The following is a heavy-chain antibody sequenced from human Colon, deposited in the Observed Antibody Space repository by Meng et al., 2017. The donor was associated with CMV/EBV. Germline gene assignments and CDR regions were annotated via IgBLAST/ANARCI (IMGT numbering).Heavy chain of an antibody. CDR3: ARDGDYGDYILDY. Sequence: CKASGYTFSTYGISWVRQVPGHGFEWMGWLSGYSGNKSYARKFQDRVTMTTDTSTNTAYMELRGLRSDDTAVYYCARDGDYGDYILDYWGQGTLVTVSS. V-gene: IGHV1-18*01. CDR1: GYTFSTYG. CDR2: LSGYSGNK. D-gene: IGHD4-17*01. J-gene: IGHJ4*02.